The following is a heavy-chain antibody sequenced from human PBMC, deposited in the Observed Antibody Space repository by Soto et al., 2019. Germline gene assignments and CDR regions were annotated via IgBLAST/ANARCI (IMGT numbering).Heavy chain of an antibody. V-gene: IGHV1-18*01. CDR2: ISAYNGKT. D-gene: IGHD5-18*01. Sequence: QVQLVQSGAEVKKPGASVKVSCKASGYNFTSYGISRVRQAPGQGLEWSGWISAYNGKTSYAQKLQGSVTMTTEESTSTAYMELRSLRSDDTAVYYCSGIEGHGYGYEYFDYWGQGTLVTVSS. CDR1: GYNFTSYG. J-gene: IGHJ4*02. CDR3: SGIEGHGYGYEYFDY.